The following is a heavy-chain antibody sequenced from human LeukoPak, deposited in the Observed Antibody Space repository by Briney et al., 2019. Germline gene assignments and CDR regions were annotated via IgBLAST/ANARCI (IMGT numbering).Heavy chain of an antibody. CDR3: ARGHDYDSSVAY. D-gene: IGHD3-22*01. Sequence: GGSLRLSCAASGFTSVSNSLSGSGRAQGKGLGGVSVIYSGGSTYYADSVKGRFTISRDNSKNTVDLQMNSLRAEDTAVYYCARGHDYDSSVAYWGQGTLVTVSS. J-gene: IGHJ4*02. CDR1: GFTSVSNS. CDR2: IYSGGST. V-gene: IGHV3-66*01.